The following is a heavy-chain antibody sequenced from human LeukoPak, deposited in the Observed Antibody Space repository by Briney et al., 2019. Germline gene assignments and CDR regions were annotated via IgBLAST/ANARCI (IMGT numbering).Heavy chain of an antibody. CDR3: ARERPRYYYDSSGYLDY. Sequence: ASVKVSCKASGYTFTSYYMHWVRQAPGQGLEWMGIINPSGGSTSYAQKFQGRVTMTRDMSTSTVYMELSSLRSEDTAVYYCARERPRYYYDSSGYLDYWGQGTLVTVSS. CDR2: INPSGGST. V-gene: IGHV1-46*01. CDR1: GYTFTSYY. J-gene: IGHJ4*02. D-gene: IGHD3-22*01.